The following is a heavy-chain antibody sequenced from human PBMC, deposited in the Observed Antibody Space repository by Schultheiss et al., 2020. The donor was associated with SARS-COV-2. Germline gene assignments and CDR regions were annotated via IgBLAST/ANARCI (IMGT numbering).Heavy chain of an antibody. CDR2: IYYSGST. Sequence: SETLSLTCTVSGGSISSGGYYWSWIRQPPGKGLEWIGYIYYSGSTNYNPSLKSRVTMSVDTSKNQFSLKLSSVTAEDTAVYYCARSGVPVQLERRSPLDYWGQGTLVTVSS. J-gene: IGHJ4*02. V-gene: IGHV4-61*08. CDR3: ARSGVPVQLERRSPLDY. D-gene: IGHD1-1*01. CDR1: GGSISSGGYY.